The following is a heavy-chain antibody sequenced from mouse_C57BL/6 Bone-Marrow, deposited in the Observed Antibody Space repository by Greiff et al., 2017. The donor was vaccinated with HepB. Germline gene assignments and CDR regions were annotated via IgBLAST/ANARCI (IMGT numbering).Heavy chain of an antibody. CDR3: ARQNYGSSPWFAY. CDR2: ISNGGGST. V-gene: IGHV5-12*01. D-gene: IGHD1-1*01. J-gene: IGHJ3*01. Sequence: EVKLVESGGGLVQPGGSLKLSCAASGFTFSDYYMYWVRQTPEKRLEWVAYISNGGGSTYYPDTVKGRFTISRDNAKNTLYLQMSRLKSEDTAMYYCARQNYGSSPWFAYWGQGTLVTVS. CDR1: GFTFSDYY.